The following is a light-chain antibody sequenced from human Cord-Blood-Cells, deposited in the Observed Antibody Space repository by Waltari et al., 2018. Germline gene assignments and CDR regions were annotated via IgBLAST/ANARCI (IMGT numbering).Light chain of an antibody. V-gene: IGLV3-1*01. CDR3: QAWDSSTYV. J-gene: IGLJ1*01. Sequence: SYELTQPPSVSVSPGQTASITCSGDKLGDKYACWYQQKPGQSPVLVIYQDSKRPSGIPEGFSGSNSGNTATLTISGTQAMDEADYYCQAWDSSTYVFGTGTKVTVL. CDR2: QDS. CDR1: KLGDKY.